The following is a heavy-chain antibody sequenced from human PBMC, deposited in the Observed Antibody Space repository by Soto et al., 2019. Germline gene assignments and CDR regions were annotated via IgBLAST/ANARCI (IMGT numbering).Heavy chain of an antibody. CDR3: ARDQYYYDSSGYNWFEP. CDR2: IYYSGST. V-gene: IGHV4-30-4*01. Sequence: PSETLSLTCTVSGGSISSGDYYWSWIRQPPGKGLEWIGYIYYSGSTYYNPSLKSRVTISVDTSKNQFSLKLSSVTAADTAVYYCARDQYYYDSSGYNWFEPWGQGTLVTVSS. CDR1: GGSISSGDYY. D-gene: IGHD3-22*01. J-gene: IGHJ5*02.